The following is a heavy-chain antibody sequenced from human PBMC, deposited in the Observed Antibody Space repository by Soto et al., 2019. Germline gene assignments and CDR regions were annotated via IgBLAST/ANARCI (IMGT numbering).Heavy chain of an antibody. CDR3: AKASSGWYFDY. CDR1: GFTFSSYG. Sequence: PGGSLRLSCAASGFTFSSYGMHWVRQAPGKGPEWVAVISYDGSNKYYADSVKGRFTISRDNSKNTLYLQMNSLRAEDTAVYYCAKASSGWYFDYWGQGTLVTVSS. D-gene: IGHD6-19*01. CDR2: ISYDGSNK. J-gene: IGHJ4*02. V-gene: IGHV3-30*18.